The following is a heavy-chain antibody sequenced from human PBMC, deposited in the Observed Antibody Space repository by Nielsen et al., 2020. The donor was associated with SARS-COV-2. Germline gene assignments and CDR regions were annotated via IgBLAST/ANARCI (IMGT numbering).Heavy chain of an antibody. Sequence: GGSLRLSCAASGFTFSSYGMHWVRQAPGKGLEWVAVISYDGSNKYYADSVKGRFTISRDNSKNTLYLQMNSLRAEDTAVYYCAKTRKWLAAGEAFDIWGQGTMVTVSS. CDR3: AKTRKWLAAGEAFDI. V-gene: IGHV3-30*18. CDR2: ISYDGSNK. D-gene: IGHD6-19*01. CDR1: GFTFSSYG. J-gene: IGHJ3*02.